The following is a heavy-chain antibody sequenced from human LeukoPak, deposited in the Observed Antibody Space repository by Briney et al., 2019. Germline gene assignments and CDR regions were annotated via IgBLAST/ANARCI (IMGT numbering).Heavy chain of an antibody. CDR2: MYHSGST. CDR3: ARDLGVLNERFFDY. D-gene: IGHD2-8*01. CDR1: GGSISSYY. V-gene: IGHV4-38-2*02. J-gene: IGHJ4*02. Sequence: SETLSLTCTVSGGSISSYYWGWIRQPPGKGLEWIGSMYHSGSTYYNPSLKSRVTISVDTSKNQFSLNLSSVTAADTAVYYCARDLGVLNERFFDYWGQGTLVTVSS.